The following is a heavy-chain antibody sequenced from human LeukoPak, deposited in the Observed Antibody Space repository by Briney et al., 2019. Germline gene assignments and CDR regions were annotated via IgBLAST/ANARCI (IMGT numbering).Heavy chain of an antibody. V-gene: IGHV4-4*07. CDR1: GGSISSYY. CDR2: IYTSGST. J-gene: IGHJ4*02. CDR3: ARDQVGGFGEFGLFDY. Sequence: SETLSLTCTASGGSISSYYWSWIRQPAGKGLEWIGRIYTSGSTNYNPSLKSRVTMSVDTSKNQFSLKLSSVTAADTAVYYCARDQVGGFGEFGLFDYWGQGTLVTVSS. D-gene: IGHD3-10*01.